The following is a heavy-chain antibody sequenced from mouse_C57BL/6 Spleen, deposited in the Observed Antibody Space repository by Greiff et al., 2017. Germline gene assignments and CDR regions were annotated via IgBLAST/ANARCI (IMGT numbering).Heavy chain of an antibody. J-gene: IGHJ3*01. CDR2: IDPSDSYT. CDR3: AIQGYDYDVCAY. V-gene: IGHV1-69*01. CDR1: GYTFTSYW. D-gene: IGHD2-4*01. Sequence: QVQLQQPGAELVMPGASVKLSCKASGYTFTSYWMHWVKQRPGQGLEWIGEIDPSDSYTNYNQKFKGKSTLTVDKSSSTAYMQLRSLTSEDSAVYYCAIQGYDYDVCAYWGQGTLVTVSA.